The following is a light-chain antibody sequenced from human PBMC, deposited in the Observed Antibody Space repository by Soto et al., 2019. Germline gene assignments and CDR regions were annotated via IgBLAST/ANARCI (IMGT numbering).Light chain of an antibody. CDR1: RSVSSN. J-gene: IGKJ1*01. CDR3: QQYNNWPGT. Sequence: EIVMTQSPATLSVSPGERATLSCRASRSVSSNLAWYHQKPGQAPRLLIYGASTRATGIPARFSGSGSGTEFTLTISSLQSEDFAFYYCQQYNNWPGTFGQGTKVEIK. CDR2: GAS. V-gene: IGKV3-15*01.